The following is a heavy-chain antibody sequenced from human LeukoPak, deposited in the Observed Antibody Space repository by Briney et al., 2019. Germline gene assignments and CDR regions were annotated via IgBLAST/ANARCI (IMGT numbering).Heavy chain of an antibody. CDR3: ARGDLSGWYFDL. Sequence: GGSLRLSCAASGFTFRSYSMNWVRQAPGKGLEWVSYISSSSTIYYADSVKGRFTISRDNAKNSLYLQMNSLRAEDTAVFYCARGDLSGWYFDLWGRGTLVTVSS. V-gene: IGHV3-48*04. CDR2: ISSSSTI. D-gene: IGHD2-21*01. CDR1: GFTFRSYS. J-gene: IGHJ2*01.